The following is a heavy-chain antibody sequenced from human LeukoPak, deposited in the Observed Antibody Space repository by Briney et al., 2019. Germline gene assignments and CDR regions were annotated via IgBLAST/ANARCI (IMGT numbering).Heavy chain of an antibody. CDR1: GFTFSSYA. D-gene: IGHD3-22*01. CDR2: ISYDGSNK. Sequence: PGRSLRLSCAASGFTFSSYATHWVRQAPGKGLEWVAVISYDGSNKYYADSVKGRFTISRDNSKNTLYLQMNSLRAEDTAVYYCARGGYYDSSGYSDYFDYWGQGTLVTVSS. CDR3: ARGGYYDSSGYSDYFDY. V-gene: IGHV3-30*04. J-gene: IGHJ4*02.